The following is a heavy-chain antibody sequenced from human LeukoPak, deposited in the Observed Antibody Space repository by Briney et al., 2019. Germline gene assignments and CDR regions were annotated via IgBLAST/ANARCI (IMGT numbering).Heavy chain of an antibody. J-gene: IGHJ4*02. CDR1: GFTFSSYA. Sequence: PGGSLRLSCAASGFTFSSYAMHWVRQAPGKGLEWVAVISYDGSNKYYADSVKGRFTISRDNSKNTLYLQMNSLRAEDTAVYYCARRMVRGASVDYWGQGTLVTVSS. D-gene: IGHD3-10*01. CDR3: ARRMVRGASVDY. V-gene: IGHV3-30-3*01. CDR2: ISYDGSNK.